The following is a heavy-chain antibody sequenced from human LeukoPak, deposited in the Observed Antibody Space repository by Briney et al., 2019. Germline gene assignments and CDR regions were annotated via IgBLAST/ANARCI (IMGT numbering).Heavy chain of an antibody. CDR2: INPNSGGT. CDR3: AREDSSSWYSVDY. D-gene: IGHD6-13*01. V-gene: IGHV1-2*06. J-gene: IGHJ4*02. CDR1: GYTFTGYY. Sequence: ASVKVSCKASGYTFTGYYMHWVRQAPGQGLEWMGRINPNSGGTNYAQKFQGRVTMTRNTSISTAYMELSSLRSEDTAVYYCAREDSSSWYSVDYWGQGTLVTVSS.